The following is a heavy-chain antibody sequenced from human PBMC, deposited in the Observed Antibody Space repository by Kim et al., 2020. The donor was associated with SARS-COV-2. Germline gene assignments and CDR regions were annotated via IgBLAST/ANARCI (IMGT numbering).Heavy chain of an antibody. CDR1: GGTFSSYA. CDR2: IIPIFGTA. Sequence: SVKVSCKASGGTFSSYAISWVRQAPGQGLEWMGGIIPIFGTANYAQKFQGRVTITADESTSTAYMELSSLRSEDTAVYYCASNDMVGQYYYYGMDVWGQGTTVTVSS. J-gene: IGHJ6*02. D-gene: IGHD1-1*01. V-gene: IGHV1-69*13. CDR3: ASNDMVGQYYYYGMDV.